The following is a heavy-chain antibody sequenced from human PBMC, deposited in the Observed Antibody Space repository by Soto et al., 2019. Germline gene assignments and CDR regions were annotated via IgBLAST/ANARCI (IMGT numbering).Heavy chain of an antibody. D-gene: IGHD1-7*01. Sequence: SETLSLTCTVSGGSISSYYWSWIRQPPGKGLEWNGYIYYSGSTNYNPSLKSRVTISVDTSKNQFSLKLSSVTAADTAVYYCARAPGTTFYYYYGMDVWGQGTTVTVSS. J-gene: IGHJ6*02. CDR2: IYYSGST. V-gene: IGHV4-59*01. CDR3: ARAPGTTFYYYYGMDV. CDR1: GGSISSYY.